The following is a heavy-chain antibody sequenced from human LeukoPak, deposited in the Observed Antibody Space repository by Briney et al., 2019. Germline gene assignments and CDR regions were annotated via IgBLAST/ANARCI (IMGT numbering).Heavy chain of an antibody. CDR2: IYYSGST. CDR1: GGSTTGYF. CDR3: ARLNEASADAFDI. V-gene: IGHV4-59*08. Sequence: SETLSLTCTVSGGSTTGYFWTWIRQPPGKGLEWIGYIYYSGSTKYNPSLKSRVTISVDTSKNQFSLKLSSVTAADTAVYYCARLNEASADAFDIWGQGTMVTVSS. D-gene: IGHD2-2*01. J-gene: IGHJ3*02.